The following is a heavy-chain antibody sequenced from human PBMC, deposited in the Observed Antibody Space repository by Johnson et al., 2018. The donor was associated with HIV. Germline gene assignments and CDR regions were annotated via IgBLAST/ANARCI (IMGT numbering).Heavy chain of an antibody. CDR3: TTVTKFPYSSGWDYDAFDI. J-gene: IGHJ3*02. CDR2: IKSKTDGGTT. D-gene: IGHD6-19*01. V-gene: IGHV3-15*01. Sequence: VQVVESGGGLVQPGGSLKLSCAASGFTFSGSAMHWVRQASGKGLEWVGRIKSKTDGGTTDYAAPVKGRFTISRDDSKNTLYLQMNSLKTEDTAVYYCTTVTKFPYSSGWDYDAFDIWGQGTMVTVSS. CDR1: GFTFSGSA.